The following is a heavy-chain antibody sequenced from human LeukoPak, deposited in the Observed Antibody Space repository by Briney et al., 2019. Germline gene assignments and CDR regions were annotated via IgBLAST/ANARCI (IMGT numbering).Heavy chain of an antibody. J-gene: IGHJ6*04. CDR1: GFTFSSYG. Sequence: GGSLRLSCAASGFTFSSYGMHWVRQAPGKGLEWVAFIRYDGSNKYYADSVKGRFTISRDNSKNTLYLQMNSLRAEDTAVYYCAKDLGDCSSTSCYIGVGFDVWGKGTTVTVSS. D-gene: IGHD2-2*02. V-gene: IGHV3-30*02. CDR2: IRYDGSNK. CDR3: AKDLGDCSSTSCYIGVGFDV.